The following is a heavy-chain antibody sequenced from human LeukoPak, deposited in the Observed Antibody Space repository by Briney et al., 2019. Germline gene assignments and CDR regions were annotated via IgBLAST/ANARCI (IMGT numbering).Heavy chain of an antibody. D-gene: IGHD6-19*01. CDR1: GYTFTGYY. V-gene: IGHV1-2*02. Sequence: GASVKVSCKASGYTFTGYYMHWVRQAPGQGLEWMGWINPNSGGTNYAQKFQGRVTMTRDTSISTAYMELSRLRSDDTAVYYCARDESGWYHMIFDYWGQGTLVTVSS. CDR2: INPNSGGT. CDR3: ARDESGWYHMIFDY. J-gene: IGHJ4*02.